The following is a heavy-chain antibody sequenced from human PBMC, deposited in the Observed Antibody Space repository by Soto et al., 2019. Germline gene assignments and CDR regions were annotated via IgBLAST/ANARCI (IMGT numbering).Heavy chain of an antibody. CDR2: ISYDGSNK. D-gene: IGHD1-26*01. CDR1: GFTFSSYG. Sequence: HPGGSLRLSCAASGFTFSSYGMHWVRQAPGKGLEWVAVISYDGSNKYYADSVKGRFTISRDNSKNTLYLQMNSLRAEDTAVYYCARDNKMGASGYWGLGTLVTVS. CDR3: ARDNKMGASGY. V-gene: IGHV3-30*03. J-gene: IGHJ4*02.